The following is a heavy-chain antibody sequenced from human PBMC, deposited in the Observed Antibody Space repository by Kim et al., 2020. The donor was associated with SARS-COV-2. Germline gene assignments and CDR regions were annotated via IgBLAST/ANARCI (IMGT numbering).Heavy chain of an antibody. CDR2: INHSGST. J-gene: IGHJ4*02. CDR1: GGSFSGYY. Sequence: SETLSLTCAVYGGSFSGYYWSWIRQPPGKGLEWIGEINHSGSTNYNPSLKSRVTISVDTSKNQFSLKLSSVTAADTAVYYCARGMLWFGSSGYYSQSRFDYWGQGTLVTVSS. D-gene: IGHD3-22*01. CDR3: ARGMLWFGSSGYYSQSRFDY. V-gene: IGHV4-34*01.